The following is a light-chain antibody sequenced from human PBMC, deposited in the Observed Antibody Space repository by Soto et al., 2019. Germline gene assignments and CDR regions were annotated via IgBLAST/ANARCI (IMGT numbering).Light chain of an antibody. J-gene: IGKJ1*01. Sequence: DVQMTQSPSAMSASVGDRVTITCRASQPISSWLAWYQQVPGQAPYLLIYPASTLQSGVPSRFSGSGSGTEFTLTISSLQPDDFATYYCQQYNSYPWTFGQGTKVDIK. CDR3: QQYNSYPWT. V-gene: IGKV1D-16*01. CDR1: QPISSW. CDR2: PAS.